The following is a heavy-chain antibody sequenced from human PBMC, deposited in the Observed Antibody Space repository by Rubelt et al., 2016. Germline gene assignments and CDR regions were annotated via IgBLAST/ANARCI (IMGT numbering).Heavy chain of an antibody. V-gene: IGHV1-18*01. CDR1: GYTFTSYG. D-gene: IGHD1-7*01. CDR2: ISAYNGNT. J-gene: IGHJ4*02. Sequence: QVQLVQSGAEVKKPGASVKVSCKASGYTFTSYGISWVRQAPGQGLEWMGWISAYNGNTNYAQKLQGGVTMTTDTSKSTAYMGLRSLGSDDTAVYYCARDLPPFRRYNWNFPLDYWGQGTLVTVSS. CDR3: ARDLPPFRRYNWNFPLDY.